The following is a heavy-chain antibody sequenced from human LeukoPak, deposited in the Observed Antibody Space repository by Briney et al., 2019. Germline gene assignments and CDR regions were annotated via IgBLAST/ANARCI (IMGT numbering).Heavy chain of an antibody. V-gene: IGHV3-23*01. CDR1: GFTFSTYG. CDR3: AKESIFGVVIQYNWFDP. Sequence: GGSLRLSCAASGFTFSTYGMSWVRQAPGKGLEWVSAISGSGGSTYYADSVKGRFTISRDNSKNTLYLQMNSLRAEDTAVYYCAKESIFGVVIQYNWFDPWGQGTLVTVSS. CDR2: ISGSGGST. D-gene: IGHD3-3*01. J-gene: IGHJ5*02.